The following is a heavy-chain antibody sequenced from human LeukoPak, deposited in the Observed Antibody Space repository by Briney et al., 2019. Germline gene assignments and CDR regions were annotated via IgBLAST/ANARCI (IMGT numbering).Heavy chain of an antibody. V-gene: IGHV1-2*02. D-gene: IGHD3-10*01. CDR1: GYTFTGYY. J-gene: IGHJ4*02. CDR2: INPNSGGT. Sequence: GASVKVSCKASGYTFTGYYMHWVRQAPGQGLEWMGWINPNSGGTNYAQKFQGRVTMTRDTSISTAYMELSRLRSEDTAVYYCARVRLDGSGSYYTAPFDYWGQGTLVTVSS. CDR3: ARVRLDGSGSYYTAPFDY.